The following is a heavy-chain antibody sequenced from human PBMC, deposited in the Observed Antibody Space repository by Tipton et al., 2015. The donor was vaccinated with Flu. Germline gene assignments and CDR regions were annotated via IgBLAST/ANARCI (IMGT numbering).Heavy chain of an antibody. CDR1: GGYFSNKY. CDR3: ARDQGRVGNMVVDFLEY. D-gene: IGHD2-21*01. Sequence: TLSLTCTVSGGYFSNKYYNWIPQSAGKGLEWIGRTYYTGSATYSPSLKSRVTMSVDPSKSQISLRLKSVTAADTAVYYCARDQGRVGNMVVDFLEYWGQGIPVTVYS. CDR2: TYYTGSA. J-gene: IGHJ4*02. V-gene: IGHV4-4*07.